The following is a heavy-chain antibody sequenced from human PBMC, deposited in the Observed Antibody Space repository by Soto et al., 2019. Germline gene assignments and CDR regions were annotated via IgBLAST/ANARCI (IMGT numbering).Heavy chain of an antibody. V-gene: IGHV4-59*01. J-gene: IGHJ4*02. CDR2: IYYSENT. Sequence: QLQLQESGPGLVKPSETLSLTCIVSGGSIRSNYWSWIRQPPGKGLEWIGYIYYSENTNYNTSLKSRVTLSLDTSKNQFSLILNAVTAADTAVYFCASGPDRANTAYWGQGTLVTVSS. CDR3: ASGPDRANTAY. CDR1: GGSIRSNY.